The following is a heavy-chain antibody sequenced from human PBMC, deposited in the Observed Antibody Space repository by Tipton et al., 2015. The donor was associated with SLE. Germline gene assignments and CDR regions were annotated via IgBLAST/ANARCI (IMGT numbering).Heavy chain of an antibody. V-gene: IGHV1-18*01. CDR1: GYTFTSYG. D-gene: IGHD6-13*01. CDR2: ISAYNGNT. Sequence: QLVQSGAEVKKPGASVKVPCKASGYTFTSYGISWVRQAPGQGLEWMGWISAYNGNTNYAQKLQGRVTMTTDTSTSTAYMELRSLRSDDTAVYYCARDKPLPRRSSSWWTHWGQGTLVTVSS. CDR3: ARDKPLPRRSSSWWTH. J-gene: IGHJ4*02.